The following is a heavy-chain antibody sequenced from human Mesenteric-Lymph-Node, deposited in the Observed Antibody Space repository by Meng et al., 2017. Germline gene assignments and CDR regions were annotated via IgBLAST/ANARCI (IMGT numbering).Heavy chain of an antibody. Sequence: QVPLVQSGAEVKKPGASVKVSCKASGYTFTSHSMHWVRQAPGQRLEWMGWINTGNGNTKCSQKFQGRVTITRDTSASTAYMELSSLRSEDTAVYYCAREDIDFWSPIHDWGQGTLVTVSS. CDR1: GYTFTSHS. D-gene: IGHD3-3*01. V-gene: IGHV1-3*04. J-gene: IGHJ4*02. CDR2: INTGNGNT. CDR3: AREDIDFWSPIHD.